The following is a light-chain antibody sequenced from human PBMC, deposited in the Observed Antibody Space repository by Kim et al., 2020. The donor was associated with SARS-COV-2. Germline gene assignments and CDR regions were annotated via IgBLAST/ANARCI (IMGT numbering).Light chain of an antibody. V-gene: IGKV3-20*01. J-gene: IGKJ1*01. CDR1: QSVSSNF. Sequence: ENVLTQSPGTLPLSPGERATLSCRASQSVSSNFLAWYQQKAGQAPRLLIYSASSRASGIPDRVSGSGSGTDFTLTISTLEPEDFAVYYCQQYATSPETFGQGTKVDIK. CDR3: QQYATSPET. CDR2: SAS.